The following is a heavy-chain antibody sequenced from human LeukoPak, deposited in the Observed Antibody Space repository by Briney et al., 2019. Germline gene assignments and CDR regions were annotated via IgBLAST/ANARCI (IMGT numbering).Heavy chain of an antibody. D-gene: IGHD3-22*01. J-gene: IGHJ4*02. Sequence: PGGSLRLSCAASGFTFSSYGMHWVRQAPGKGLEWVAVIWYDGSNKYYADSVKGRFTISRDNSKNTLYLQMNSLRAEDTAVYYCAKGMGSSDYYPVDYWGQGTLVTVSS. CDR1: GFTFSSYG. CDR2: IWYDGSNK. V-gene: IGHV3-33*06. CDR3: AKGMGSSDYYPVDY.